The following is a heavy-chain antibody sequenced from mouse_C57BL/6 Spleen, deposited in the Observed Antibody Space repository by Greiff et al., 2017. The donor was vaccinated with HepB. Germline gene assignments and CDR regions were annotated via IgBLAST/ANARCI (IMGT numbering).Heavy chain of an antibody. CDR3: GGGSRGRGDMDY. D-gene: IGHD1-1*01. J-gene: IGHJ4*01. CDR2: INPSSGYT. V-gene: IGHV1-7*01. CDR1: GYTFTSYW. Sequence: VQLQQSGAELAKPGASVKLSCKASGYTFTSYWMHWVKQRPGQGLEWIGYINPSSGYTKYNQKFKDKATLTADKSSSTAYMQLSSLTDEDSAVYYGGGGSRGRGDMDYWGQGTSVTVSS.